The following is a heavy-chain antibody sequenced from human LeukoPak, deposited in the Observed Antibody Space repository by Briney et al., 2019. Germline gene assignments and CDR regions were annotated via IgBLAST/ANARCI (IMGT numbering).Heavy chain of an antibody. CDR3: ARAAGSIAVAWYFDY. V-gene: IGHV1-2*06. CDR2: VNPNSGGT. D-gene: IGHD6-19*01. CDR1: GYTLSGYY. J-gene: IGHJ4*02. Sequence: AAVKVSCQDSGYTLSGYYLHWVRQAPGQGREWMGRVNPNSGGTNYAQKFQGRVTMTRDTSISTAYMELSRLRSDDTAVYYCARAAGSIAVAWYFDYWGEGTQVTVSS.